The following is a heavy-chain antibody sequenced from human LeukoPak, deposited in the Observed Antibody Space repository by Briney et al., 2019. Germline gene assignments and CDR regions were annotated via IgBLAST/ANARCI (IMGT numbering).Heavy chain of an antibody. J-gene: IGHJ4*02. Sequence: GGSLRLSCAASGFTFSNYAMHWVRQAPGKGLEWVAVISYDGSNKYYADSVKGRFTVSRDNSKSTVYLQMNSLRAEDTAIYYCARTFGGELYYFDYWGQGTLVTVSS. D-gene: IGHD3-16*01. CDR1: GFTFSNYA. CDR3: ARTFGGELYYFDY. V-gene: IGHV3-30*04. CDR2: ISYDGSNK.